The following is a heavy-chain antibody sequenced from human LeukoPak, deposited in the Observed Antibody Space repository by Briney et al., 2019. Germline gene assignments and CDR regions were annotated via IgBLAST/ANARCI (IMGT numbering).Heavy chain of an antibody. J-gene: IGHJ5*02. V-gene: IGHV3-21*01. CDR1: GFTFSSYS. CDR3: ARDGVDTAMVFPLSWFDP. Sequence: GGSLRLSCAASGFTFSSYSMNWVRQAPGKGLEWVSSISSSSSYIYYADSVKGRFTISRDNAKNSLYLQMNSLRAEDTAVYYCARDGVDTAMVFPLSWFDPWGQGTLVTVSS. CDR2: ISSSSSYI. D-gene: IGHD5-18*01.